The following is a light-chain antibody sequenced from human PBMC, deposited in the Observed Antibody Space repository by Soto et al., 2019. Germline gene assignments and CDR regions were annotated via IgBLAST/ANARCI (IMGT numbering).Light chain of an antibody. Sequence: IQLTQSPSSLSASVGDRVTITCRASQGISSNLSWYQQKPGRATKLLIFGASTLQSGVPSRFSGSGSGTEFTLTISSLQPDDFATYYCQHYNSYSEAFGQGTKVDIK. CDR1: QGISSN. V-gene: IGKV1-9*01. J-gene: IGKJ1*01. CDR2: GAS. CDR3: QHYNSYSEA.